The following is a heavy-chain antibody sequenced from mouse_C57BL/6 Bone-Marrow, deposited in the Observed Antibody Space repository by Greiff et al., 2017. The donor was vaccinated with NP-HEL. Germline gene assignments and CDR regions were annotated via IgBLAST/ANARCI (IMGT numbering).Heavy chain of an antibody. J-gene: IGHJ2*01. Sequence: EVQLQQSGPELVKPGASVKISCKASGYTFTDYYMNWVKQSHGKSLEWIGDINPNNGGTSYNQKFKGKATLTVDKSSSTAYMELRSLTSEDSAVYYCAIGVDYWGQGTTLTVSS. CDR3: AIGVDY. CDR2: INPNNGGT. CDR1: GYTFTDYY. V-gene: IGHV1-26*01. D-gene: IGHD3-3*01.